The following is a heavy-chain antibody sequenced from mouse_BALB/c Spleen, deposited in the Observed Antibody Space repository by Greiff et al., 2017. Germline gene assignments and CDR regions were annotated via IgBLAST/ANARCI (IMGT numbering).Heavy chain of an antibody. D-gene: IGHD1-1*01. V-gene: IGHV5-9*03. CDR1: GFTFSSYT. CDR3: ARSDYYGSSFAY. Sequence: EVKLVESGGDLVKPGGSLKLSCAASGFTFSSYTMSWVRQTPEKRLEWVATISSGGGNTYYPDSVTGRFTISRDNAKNNLYLQMSSLRSEDTALYYCARSDYYGSSFAYWGQGTLVTVSA. J-gene: IGHJ3*01. CDR2: ISSGGGNT.